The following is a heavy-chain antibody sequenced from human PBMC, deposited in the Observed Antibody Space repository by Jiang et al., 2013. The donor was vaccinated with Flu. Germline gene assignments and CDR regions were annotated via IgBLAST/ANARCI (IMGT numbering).Heavy chain of an antibody. J-gene: IGHJ6*02. CDR2: INPNSGGT. D-gene: IGHD6-13*01. Sequence: KASGYTFTGYYMHWVRQAPGQGLEWMGWINPNSGGTNYAQKFQGWVTMTRDTSISTAYMELSRLRSDDTAVYYCARDGRIAAAGPHYYYYGMDVWGQGTTVTVSS. V-gene: IGHV1-2*04. CDR1: GYTFTGYY. CDR3: ARDGRIAAAGPHYYYYGMDV.